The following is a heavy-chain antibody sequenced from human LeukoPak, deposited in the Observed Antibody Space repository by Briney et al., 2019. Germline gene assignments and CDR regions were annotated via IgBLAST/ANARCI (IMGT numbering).Heavy chain of an antibody. V-gene: IGHV1-46*01. CDR3: ARNYYDSSGLISLFDY. CDR2: INPSGGST. D-gene: IGHD3-22*01. Sequence: ASVTVSCTASGYTFTSYYMHWVRQAPGQGLEWMGIINPSGGSTSYAQKFQGRVTMTRDTSTSTVYMELSSLRSEDTAVYYCARNYYDSSGLISLFDYWGQGTLVTVSS. CDR1: GYTFTSYY. J-gene: IGHJ4*02.